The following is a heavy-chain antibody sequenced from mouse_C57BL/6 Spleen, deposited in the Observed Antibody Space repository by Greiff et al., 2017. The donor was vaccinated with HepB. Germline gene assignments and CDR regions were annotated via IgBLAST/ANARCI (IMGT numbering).Heavy chain of an antibody. D-gene: IGHD3-2*02. CDR1: GYAFTNYL. CDR2: INPGSGGT. V-gene: IGHV1-54*01. Sequence: VQLQQSGAELVRPGTSVKVSCKASGYAFTNYLIEWVKQRPGQGLEWIGVINPGSGGTNYNEKFKGKATLTADKSSSTAYMQLSSLTSEDSAVYFCARTAQATWGDYWGQGTLVTVSS. J-gene: IGHJ4*01. CDR3: ARTAQATWGDY.